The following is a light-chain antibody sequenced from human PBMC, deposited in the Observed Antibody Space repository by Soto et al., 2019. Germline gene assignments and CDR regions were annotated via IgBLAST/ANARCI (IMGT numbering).Light chain of an antibody. CDR2: AAS. CDR3: QQSYNTPIT. Sequence: DIQMTQSPSTLSASVGDRFTITCRASQTISNYLNWYQQKSGRAPELLVYAASNLQSGVPSRFTGSGSGTHFTLTISGLEPADFATYFCQQSYNTPITFGQGTRLEIK. V-gene: IGKV1-39*01. J-gene: IGKJ5*01. CDR1: QTISNY.